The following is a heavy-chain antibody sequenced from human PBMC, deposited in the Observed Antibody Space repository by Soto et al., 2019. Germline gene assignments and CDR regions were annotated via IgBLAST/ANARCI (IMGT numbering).Heavy chain of an antibody. CDR1: GGSFSGYY. CDR2: INHSGST. Sequence: PSETLSLTCAVYGGSFSGYYWSWIRQPPGKGLEWIGEINHSGSTNYNPSLKSRVTISVDTSKNQFSLKLSSVTAADTAVDYCARRPGIAAVNWFAPWGQGTLVTVSS. D-gene: IGHD6-13*01. V-gene: IGHV4-34*01. J-gene: IGHJ5*02. CDR3: ARRPGIAAVNWFAP.